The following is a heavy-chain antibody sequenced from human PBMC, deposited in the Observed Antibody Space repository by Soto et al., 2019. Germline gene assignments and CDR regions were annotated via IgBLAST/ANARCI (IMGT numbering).Heavy chain of an antibody. CDR2: IIPIFGTA. Sequence: ASVKVSCKASGGTFSSYAISWVRQAPGQGLEWMGGIIPIFGTANYAQKFQGRVTITADKSTSTAYMELSSLRSEDTAVYYCATYSSSWYSGYWGQGTLVTVSS. CDR1: GGTFSSYA. V-gene: IGHV1-69*06. CDR3: ATYSSSWYSGY. J-gene: IGHJ4*02. D-gene: IGHD6-13*01.